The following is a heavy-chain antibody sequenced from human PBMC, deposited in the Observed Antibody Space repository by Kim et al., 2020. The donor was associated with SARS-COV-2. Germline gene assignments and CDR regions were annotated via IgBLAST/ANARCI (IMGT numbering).Heavy chain of an antibody. Sequence: AASVKGRFTTNRDNAQNSLYLQMKSLRDEDTAVYYCARDSIYNPFVFPDYWGQGTLVTVSS. V-gene: IGHV3-48*02. CDR3: ARDSIYNPFVFPDY. D-gene: IGHD1-20*01. J-gene: IGHJ4*02.